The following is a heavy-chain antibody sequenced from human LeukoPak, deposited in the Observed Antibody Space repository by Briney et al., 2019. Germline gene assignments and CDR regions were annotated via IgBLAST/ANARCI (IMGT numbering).Heavy chain of an antibody. CDR3: VRGRDGYRRLDY. CDR1: SDSISSYY. V-gene: IGHV4-59*08. J-gene: IGHJ4*02. Sequence: SETLSLTCTVSSDSISSYYWGWVRQPPGKGLEWIGYIYYGGGTDYNPSLKSRLTISLDTSKKQFSLNLSSVTAADTAVYYCVRGRDGYRRLDYWGQGTLVTVSS. D-gene: IGHD5-24*01. CDR2: IYYGGGT.